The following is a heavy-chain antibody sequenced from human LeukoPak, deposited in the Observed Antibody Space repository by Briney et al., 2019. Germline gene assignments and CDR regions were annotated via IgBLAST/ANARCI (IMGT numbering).Heavy chain of an antibody. CDR3: ERHGRGNYYDSSGYYGPVVY. Sequence: GESLKISCKGSGYSFTSYWIGWGRPMPGKGLGWMGIIYPGDSDTRYSPSFQGQVTISADKSISTAYLQWSNLKASDTAMYYCERHGRGNYYDSSGYYGPVVYWGQGTLVTVSS. CDR1: GYSFTSYW. D-gene: IGHD3-22*01. J-gene: IGHJ4*02. V-gene: IGHV5-51*01. CDR2: IYPGDSDT.